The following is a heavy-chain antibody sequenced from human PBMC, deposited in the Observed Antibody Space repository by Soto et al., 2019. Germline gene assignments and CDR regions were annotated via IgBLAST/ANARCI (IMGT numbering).Heavy chain of an antibody. CDR3: ARVPSPFDFYYAMDV. J-gene: IGHJ6*02. CDR1: GDSIARGKKF. CDR2: IFSSGTT. Sequence: SETLSLTCTVSGDSIARGKKFWCWIRQAPGKGLEWIGYIFSSGTTYYNPSLKSRLTMSLDTSQNQSSLKLNSVTAADTAVYFCARVPSPFDFYYAMDVRGQGTTVTVSS. D-gene: IGHD3-16*01. V-gene: IGHV4-30-4*02.